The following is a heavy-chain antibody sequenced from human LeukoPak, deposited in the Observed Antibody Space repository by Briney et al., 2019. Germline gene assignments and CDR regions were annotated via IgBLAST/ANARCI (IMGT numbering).Heavy chain of an antibody. Sequence: GASVKVSCKASGGTFSSYAISWVRQAPGQGLEWVGIINPSDADTTYAQRFQGRVTMTRDTSTSTVYMELSSLRSEDTAVYYCARAAITRDGYNSALDYWGQGTLVTVSS. CDR3: ARAAITRDGYNSALDY. CDR1: GGTFSSYA. V-gene: IGHV1-46*01. CDR2: INPSDADT. D-gene: IGHD5-24*01. J-gene: IGHJ4*02.